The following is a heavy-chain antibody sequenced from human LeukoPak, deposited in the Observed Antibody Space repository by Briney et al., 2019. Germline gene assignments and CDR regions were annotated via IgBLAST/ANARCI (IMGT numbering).Heavy chain of an antibody. J-gene: IGHJ5*02. V-gene: IGHV4-34*01. D-gene: IGHD1-1*01. CDR2: INHSGST. CDR1: GFTFSSYW. Sequence: GSLRLSCAASGFTFSSYWMSWIRQPPGKGLEWIGEINHSGSTNYNPSLKSRVTISVDTSKNQFSLKLSSVTAADTAVYYCARRKLEPNWFDPWGQGTLVTVSS. CDR3: ARRKLEPNWFDP.